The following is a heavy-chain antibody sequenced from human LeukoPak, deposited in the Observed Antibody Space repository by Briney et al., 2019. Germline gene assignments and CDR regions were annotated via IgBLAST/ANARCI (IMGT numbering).Heavy chain of an antibody. J-gene: IGHJ4*02. D-gene: IGHD6-19*01. CDR3: ARDLEDSSGWYPIDY. CDR2: INPNSGGT. CDR1: GYTFTGYY. Sequence: ASLKVSCKASGYTFTGYYMHWVRQAPGQGLEWMGWINPNSGGTNYAQKFQGRVTMTRDTSISTAYMQLSGLRSDDTAVYYCARDLEDSSGWYPIDYWGQGTLVTVSS. V-gene: IGHV1-2*02.